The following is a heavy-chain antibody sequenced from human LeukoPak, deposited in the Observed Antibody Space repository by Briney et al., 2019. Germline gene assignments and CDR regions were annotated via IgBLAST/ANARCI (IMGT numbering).Heavy chain of an antibody. CDR2: IKQDGSEK. D-gene: IGHD3-22*01. Sequence: GGSLRLSCAASGFTFSSYWMSWVRQAPGKGLEWVANIKQDGSEKYYVDSVKGRFTISKDNAKNSLYLQMNSLRAEDTAVYYCAREVVVITGSYFDYWGQGTLVTVSS. CDR1: GFTFSSYW. V-gene: IGHV3-7*01. J-gene: IGHJ4*02. CDR3: AREVVVITGSYFDY.